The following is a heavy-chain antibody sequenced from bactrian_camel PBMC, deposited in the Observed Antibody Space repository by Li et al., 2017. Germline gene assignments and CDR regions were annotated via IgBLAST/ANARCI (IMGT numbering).Heavy chain of an antibody. CDR1: GDTYRSLC. V-gene: IGHV3S53*01. D-gene: IGHD3*01. CDR3: AAGDLACFGFISDSDLY. CDR2: FESDGRT. J-gene: IGHJ4*01. Sequence: QLVESGGGSVQAGGSLSLSCSVSGDTYRSLCMGWFRQAPGREREEVAAFESDGRTNYDDSVKGRFTISLDYAARTGYLQMDSLKPEDTAVYYCAAGDLACFGFISDSDLYWAQGTQVTVS.